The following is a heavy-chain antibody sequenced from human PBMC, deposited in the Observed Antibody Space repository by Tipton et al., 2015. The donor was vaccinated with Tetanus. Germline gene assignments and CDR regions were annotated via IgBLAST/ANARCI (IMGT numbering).Heavy chain of an antibody. J-gene: IGHJ2*01. D-gene: IGHD3-3*01. V-gene: IGHV5-51*01. CDR3: ARRRSAVLSGAYHWYFDL. Sequence: QLVQSGAEVRKPGESLKISCQGSGYNFSYYSIGWVRQMPGKGLDWVGIIDPRDSEARYGPSFQGQVIISADKSISTTYLQWGSLRASDTAIYYCARRRSAVLSGAYHWYFDLWGRGTMVTVSS. CDR2: IDPRDSEA. CDR1: GYNFSYYS.